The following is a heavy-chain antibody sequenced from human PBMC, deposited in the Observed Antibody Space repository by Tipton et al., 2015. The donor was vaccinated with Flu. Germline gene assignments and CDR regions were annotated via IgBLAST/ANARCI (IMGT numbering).Heavy chain of an antibody. Sequence: LRLSCAVSGDSIRSSDYYWGWIRQPPGKGLEWIGNIFHSGNTYHNPSLKSRVTISVDTSKNQLSLKLSSVTAADTAVYYCARRDYSNYVSEPKNWFDPWGQGALVTVSS. CDR3: ARRDYSNYVSEPKNWFDP. V-gene: IGHV4-38-2*01. D-gene: IGHD4-11*01. CDR1: GDSIRSSDYY. CDR2: IFHSGNT. J-gene: IGHJ5*02.